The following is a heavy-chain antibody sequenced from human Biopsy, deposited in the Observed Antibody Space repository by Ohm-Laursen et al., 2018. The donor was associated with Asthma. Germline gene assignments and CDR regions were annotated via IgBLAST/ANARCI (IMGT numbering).Heavy chain of an antibody. D-gene: IGHD1-1*01. CDR3: VRDGTDDAFDI. V-gene: IGHV3-30*03. Sequence: SLRLSCAASGFSFSNFGMHWVRQAPGKGLEWVGVISKDASTQDYADSVKGRFTMARDNSKDTLDLQMNSLREEDTAVYYCVRDGTDDAFDIWGQGTVVSVSS. CDR2: ISKDASTQ. CDR1: GFSFSNFG. J-gene: IGHJ3*02.